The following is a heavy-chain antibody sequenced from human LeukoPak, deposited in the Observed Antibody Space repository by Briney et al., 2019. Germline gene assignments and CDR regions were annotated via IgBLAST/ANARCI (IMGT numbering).Heavy chain of an antibody. J-gene: IGHJ4*02. CDR2: IYYSGST. V-gene: IGHV4-39*07. CDR3: ARHVTGKADY. Sequence: SETLSLTCTVSGGSISSSSYYWGWIRQPPGKGLEWIGSIYYSGSTYYNPSLKSRVTISVDTSKNQFSLKLSSVTAADTAVYYCARHVTGKADYWGQGTLVTVSS. CDR1: GGSISSSSYY.